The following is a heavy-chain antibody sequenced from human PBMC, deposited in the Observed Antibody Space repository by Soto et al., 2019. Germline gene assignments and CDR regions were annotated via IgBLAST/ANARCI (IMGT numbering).Heavy chain of an antibody. CDR2: IYYSGST. J-gene: IGHJ4*02. CDR3: ARDRIDYGGNSCFDY. Sequence: SETLSLTCTVSGGSISSGGYYWSWVRQHPGKGLEWIGYIYYSGSTYYNPSLKSRVTISVDTSKNQFSLKLSSVTAADTAVYYCARDRIDYGGNSCFDYWGQGTLVTVSS. CDR1: GGSISSGGYY. D-gene: IGHD4-17*01. V-gene: IGHV4-31*03.